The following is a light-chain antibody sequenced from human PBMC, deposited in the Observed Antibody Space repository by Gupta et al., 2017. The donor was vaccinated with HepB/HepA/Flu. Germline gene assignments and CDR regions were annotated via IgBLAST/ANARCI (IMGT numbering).Light chain of an antibody. V-gene: IGLV1-47*01. CDR2: RSN. Sequence: VLTQAPSASGTPGQRATISFSGSGSNIGSNYVYWYQPLPGTAPKRLSYRSNQRPSGVPDRFSGSKSGTSAYLAISGLRSEDEADDYCAAWDDRLSGVVFGGGTKLTVL. CDR1: GSNIGSNY. J-gene: IGLJ2*01. CDR3: AAWDDRLSGVV.